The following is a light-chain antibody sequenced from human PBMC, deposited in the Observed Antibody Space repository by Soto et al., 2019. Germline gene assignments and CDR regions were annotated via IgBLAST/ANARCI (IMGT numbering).Light chain of an antibody. V-gene: IGKV1-39*01. Sequence: DIQMTQSPSSLSASVGDRVTITCRASQSITSYLNGYQQKPGRAPKLLIDAASSLQSGVSSRFSGSASGTDFTLTISSLQPEDFATYYCQQTYSTPQTFGQGTKVDIK. CDR3: QQTYSTPQT. CDR2: AAS. CDR1: QSITSY. J-gene: IGKJ1*01.